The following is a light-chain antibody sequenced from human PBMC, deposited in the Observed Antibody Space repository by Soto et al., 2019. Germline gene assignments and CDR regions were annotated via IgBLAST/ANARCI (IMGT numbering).Light chain of an antibody. J-gene: IGLJ2*01. V-gene: IGLV2-14*03. Sequence: QSALTQPASVSGSPGQSITISCTGTNSDVGAYPYVSWYQQHPGNAPKLLIYEVADRPSGVSDRFSGSKSGKTASLTISALQAEDEAVYYCSSYATSGTNVIFGGGTKLTVL. CDR1: NSDVGAYPY. CDR2: EVA. CDR3: SSYATSGTNVI.